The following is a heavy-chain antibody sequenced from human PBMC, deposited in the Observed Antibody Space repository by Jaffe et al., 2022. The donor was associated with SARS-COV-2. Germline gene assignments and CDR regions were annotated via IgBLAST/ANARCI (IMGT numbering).Heavy chain of an antibody. CDR2: IYYSGST. D-gene: IGHD1-26*01. CDR1: GGSISSYY. CDR3: ARTIVGATWILFDP. V-gene: IGHV4-59*01. J-gene: IGHJ5*02. Sequence: QVQLQESGPGLVKPSETLSLTCTVSGGSISSYYWSWIRQPPGKGLEWIGYIYYSGSTNYNPSLKSRVTISVDTSKNQFSLKLSSVTAADTAVYYCARTIVGATWILFDPWGQGTLVTVSS.